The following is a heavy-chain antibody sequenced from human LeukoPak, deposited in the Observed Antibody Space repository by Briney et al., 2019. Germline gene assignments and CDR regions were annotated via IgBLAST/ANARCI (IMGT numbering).Heavy chain of an antibody. CDR1: GFTFDRYD. Sequence: GGSLRLSCAVSGFTFDRYDMHWVRQPTGKGLEWVSAIGNVADTYYAGSVKGRFTISRENARNSLYLQMNALRAGDTAIYFCAGGRGQIINYWGQGTLVTVSS. V-gene: IGHV3-13*01. CDR3: AGGRGQIINY. D-gene: IGHD3-10*01. CDR2: IGNVADT. J-gene: IGHJ4*02.